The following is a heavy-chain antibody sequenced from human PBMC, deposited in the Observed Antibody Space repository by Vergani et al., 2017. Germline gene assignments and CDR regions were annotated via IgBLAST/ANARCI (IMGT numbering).Heavy chain of an antibody. V-gene: IGHV4-59*01. J-gene: IGHJ4*02. CDR3: ARVSWSVGGWGRYFDY. CDR1: GGSISSYY. CDR2: IYYSGST. Sequence: QVQLQESGPGLVKPSETLSLTCTVPGGSISSYYWSWIRQPPGKGLEWIGYIYYSGSTNYNPSLKSRVTISVDTSKNQFSLKLSSVTAADTAVYYCARVSWSVGGWGRYFDYWGQGTLVTVSS. D-gene: IGHD7-27*01.